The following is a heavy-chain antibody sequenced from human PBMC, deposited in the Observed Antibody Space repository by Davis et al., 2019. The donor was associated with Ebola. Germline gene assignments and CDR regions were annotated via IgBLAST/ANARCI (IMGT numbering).Heavy chain of an antibody. CDR3: TTALIAVAGTLIDY. D-gene: IGHD6-19*01. V-gene: IGHV3-15*01. J-gene: IGHJ4*02. CDR2: IKSKTDGGTT. Sequence: GGSLRLSCTASGFTFGDYAMSWVRQAPGKGLEWVGRIKSKTDGGTTDYAAPVKGRFTISRDDSKNTLYLQMNSLKTEDTAVYYCTTALIAVAGTLIDYWGQGTLVTVSS. CDR1: GFTFGDYA.